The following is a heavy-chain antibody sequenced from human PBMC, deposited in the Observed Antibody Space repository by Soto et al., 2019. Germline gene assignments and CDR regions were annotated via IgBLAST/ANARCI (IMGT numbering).Heavy chain of an antibody. J-gene: IGHJ4*02. CDR3: AKVGSGISRGFDF. CDR2: ISDDGSNK. D-gene: IGHD1-26*01. V-gene: IGHV3-30*18. CDR1: GFTFSSYG. Sequence: QVQLVESGGGVVQPGRSLRLSCAASGFTFSSYGMHWVRQAPGKGLVWVAAISDDGSNKSYADSVKGRFIISRDNSKNALYLPMNSLRAEDTAVYHCAKVGSGISRGFDFWGQGTLVTVSS.